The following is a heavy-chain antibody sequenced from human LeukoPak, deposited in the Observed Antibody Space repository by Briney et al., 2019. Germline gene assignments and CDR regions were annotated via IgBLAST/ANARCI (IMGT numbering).Heavy chain of an antibody. CDR3: ARHREGQVGATRSFLDS. CDR2: IYPGNSDT. Sequence: GESLKISCKGSGYSFINYWIGWVRQMPGKGLEWMGIIYPGNSDTRYSPSFQGQVTISVDKYTSTAYLQWSSLKASDTAIYYCARHREGQVGATRSFLDSWGQGTLVTVSS. V-gene: IGHV5-51*01. CDR1: GYSFINYW. D-gene: IGHD1-26*01. J-gene: IGHJ4*02.